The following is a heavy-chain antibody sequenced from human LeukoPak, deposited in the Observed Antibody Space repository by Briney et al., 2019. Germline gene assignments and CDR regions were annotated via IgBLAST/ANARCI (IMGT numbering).Heavy chain of an antibody. J-gene: IGHJ4*02. V-gene: IGHV3-30-3*01. D-gene: IGHD3-3*02. CDR3: ARDPSAFGYY. Sequence: PGGSLRLSCAASGFTFSSYAMHWVRQAPGKGLEWVAVISYDGSNKYYADSVKGRFTISRDNSKNTLYLQMNSLRAEDTAVYYCARDPSAFGYYWGQGTLVTVSS. CDR2: ISYDGSNK. CDR1: GFTFSSYA.